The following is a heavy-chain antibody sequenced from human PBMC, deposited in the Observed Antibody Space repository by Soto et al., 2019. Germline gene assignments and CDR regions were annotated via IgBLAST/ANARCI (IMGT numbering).Heavy chain of an antibody. CDR3: ARAIPGSAAPHV. J-gene: IGHJ6*02. CDR2: LIPIFGTA. CDR1: GGTFSSYA. Sequence: QVQLVQSGAEVKKPGSSVKVSCKASGGTFSSYAISWVRPAPGQGLEWMGGLIPIFGTANYAQKFQGRVTVTADESTSTAYMVLSSLRSEDTAVYYCARAIPGSAAPHVWGQGTTVTVCS. D-gene: IGHD6-25*01. V-gene: IGHV1-69*12.